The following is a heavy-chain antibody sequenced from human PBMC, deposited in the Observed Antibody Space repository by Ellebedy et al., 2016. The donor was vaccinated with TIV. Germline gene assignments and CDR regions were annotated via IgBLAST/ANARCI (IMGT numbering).Heavy chain of an antibody. CDR1: GFTFSNYW. D-gene: IGHD6-19*01. CDR2: IKQDGSEK. Sequence: GGSLRLSCEASGFTFSNYWMTWVRQAPGKGLEWVANIKQDGSEKYYVDSVKGRFSISRDNTKSSLYLQMNSLTADDTAVYYCARDQWLGRAYYFDSWGQGTLVTVSS. J-gene: IGHJ4*02. CDR3: ARDQWLGRAYYFDS. V-gene: IGHV3-7*01.